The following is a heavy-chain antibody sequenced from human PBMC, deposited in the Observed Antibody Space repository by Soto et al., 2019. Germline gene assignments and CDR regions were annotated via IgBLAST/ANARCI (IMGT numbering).Heavy chain of an antibody. CDR2: ISSSGSTI. CDR1: GFTFSDYY. J-gene: IGHJ6*02. V-gene: IGHV3-11*01. D-gene: IGHD2-15*01. Sequence: GGSLRLSCAASGFTFSDYYMSWIRQAPGKGLEWVSYISSSGSTIYYADSVKGRFTISRDNAKNSLYLQMNSLRAEDTAVYYCARVNRNGGSLWYYYGMDVWGQGTTVTVSS. CDR3: ARVNRNGGSLWYYYGMDV.